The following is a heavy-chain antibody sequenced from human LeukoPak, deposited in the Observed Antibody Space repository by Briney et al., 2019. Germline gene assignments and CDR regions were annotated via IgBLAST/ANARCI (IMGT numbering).Heavy chain of an antibody. CDR2: ISSSSSYI. D-gene: IGHD2-15*01. V-gene: IGHV3-21*01. Sequence: PGGSLRLSCAASGFTFSSYSMNWVRQAPGKGLEWVSSISSSSSYIYYADSVKGRFTISRDNAKNSLYLQMNSLRAEDTAVYYCATDGGGKGDLDYWGQGTLVPVSS. CDR1: GFTFSSYS. J-gene: IGHJ4*02. CDR3: ATDGGGKGDLDY.